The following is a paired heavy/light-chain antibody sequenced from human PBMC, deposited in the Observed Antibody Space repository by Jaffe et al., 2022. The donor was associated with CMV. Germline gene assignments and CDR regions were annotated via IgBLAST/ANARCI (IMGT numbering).Light chain of an antibody. Sequence: DIQMTQSPSSVSASVGDRVTITCRASQGIYSWLAWYQQKPGKAPKLLIYGASSLQSGVPSRFSGSGSGTDFTLTISSLQPEDFATYYCQQAKNFPFSFGPGTTVEIK. J-gene: IGKJ3*01. CDR3: QQAKNFPFS. CDR2: GAS. CDR1: QGIYSW. V-gene: IGKV1-12*01.
Heavy chain of an antibody. Sequence: QVQLQESGPELVKPSETLSLTCTVSGGSISGYYWTWIRQPSGKGLEWIGSIYYSGSTNYNPSLKSRVSISVDTSKNQFSLRLTSMTAADTALYYCARPKYCTGTSCWGFDYWGQGTLVTVSS. V-gene: IGHV4-59*08. CDR1: GGSISGYY. CDR3: ARPKYCTGTSCWGFDY. D-gene: IGHD2-2*01. J-gene: IGHJ4*02. CDR2: IYYSGST.